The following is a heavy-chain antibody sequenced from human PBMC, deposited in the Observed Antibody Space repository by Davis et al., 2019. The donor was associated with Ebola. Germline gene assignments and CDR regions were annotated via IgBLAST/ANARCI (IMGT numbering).Heavy chain of an antibody. Sequence: SVKVSCKASGDTFSNYAFSWLRQAPGQGLEWIGGIIPVFGSTSYAHNFRGRLTIAADEFTNTSYMNLTSLISEDTAVYYCASSKGGQSHRYILDYWGQGTLVTVSS. CDR2: IIPVFGST. J-gene: IGHJ4*02. CDR1: GDTFSNYA. CDR3: ASSKGGQSHRYILDY. V-gene: IGHV1-69*13. D-gene: IGHD3-16*02.